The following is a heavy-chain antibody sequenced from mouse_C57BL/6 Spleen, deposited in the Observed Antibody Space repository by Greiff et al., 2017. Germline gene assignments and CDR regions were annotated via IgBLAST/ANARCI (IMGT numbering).Heavy chain of an antibody. V-gene: IGHV1-81*01. Sequence: VKLVESGAELARPGASVKLSCKASGYTFTSYGISWVKQRTGQGLEWIGEIYPRSGNTYYNEKFKGKATLTADKSSSTAYMELRSLTSEDSAVYFCARGGGTGTGYWGQGTTLTVSS. D-gene: IGHD4-1*01. CDR2: IYPRSGNT. CDR3: ARGGGTGTGY. J-gene: IGHJ2*01. CDR1: GYTFTSYG.